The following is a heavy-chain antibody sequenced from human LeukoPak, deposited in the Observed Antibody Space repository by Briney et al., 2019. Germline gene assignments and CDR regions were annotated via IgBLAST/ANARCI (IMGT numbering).Heavy chain of an antibody. D-gene: IGHD3-3*01. J-gene: IGHJ4*02. Sequence: GASVKVSCKASGYTFTSYGISWVRQAPGQGLEWMGCISAYNGNTNYAQKLQGRVTMTTDTSTSTAYMELRSLRSDDTAVYYCARDGYTYYDFWSGYYTPFDYWGQGTLVTVSS. V-gene: IGHV1-18*01. CDR2: ISAYNGNT. CDR3: ARDGYTYYDFWSGYYTPFDY. CDR1: GYTFTSYG.